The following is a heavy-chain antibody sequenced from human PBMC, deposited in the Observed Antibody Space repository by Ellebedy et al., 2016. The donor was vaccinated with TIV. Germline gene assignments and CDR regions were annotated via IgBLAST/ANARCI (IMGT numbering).Heavy chain of an antibody. V-gene: IGHV1-2*04. CDR1: GYTFTGYY. J-gene: IGHJ6*02. D-gene: IGHD6-19*01. CDR3: ARESAQIAVAGTWVDYYYYYGMDV. CDR2: INPNSGGT. Sequence: AASVKVSCKASGYTFTGYYMHWVRQAPGQGLEWMGWINPNSGGTNYAQKFQGWVTMTRDTSISTAYMELSRLRSDDTAVYYCARESAQIAVAGTWVDYYYYYGMDVWGQGTTVTVSS.